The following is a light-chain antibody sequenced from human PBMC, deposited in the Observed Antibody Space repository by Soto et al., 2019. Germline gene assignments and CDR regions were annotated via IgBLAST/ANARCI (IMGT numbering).Light chain of an antibody. Sequence: QSVLTQPPSASGTPGQGVTISCSGGSSDIGGNAINWYQHLPGTAPKLLVCNTSQRPSGVPDRFSGSKSGASASLAISGLESEDEADYYCATWDDSRSSYVFGTGTKVTVL. CDR2: NTS. CDR1: SSDIGGNA. CDR3: ATWDDSRSSYV. V-gene: IGLV1-44*01. J-gene: IGLJ1*01.